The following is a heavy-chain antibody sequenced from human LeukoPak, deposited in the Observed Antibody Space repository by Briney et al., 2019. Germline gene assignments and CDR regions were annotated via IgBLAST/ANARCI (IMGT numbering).Heavy chain of an antibody. CDR2: IKGETAAGAP. J-gene: IGHJ4*02. CDR3: ITGDYDFWSGFYSPNHYFDY. D-gene: IGHD3-3*01. V-gene: IGHV3-15*01. CDR1: GFTFTSAW. Sequence: GGSLRLSCAASGFTFTSAWMSWVRQAPGKGLEWVGRIKGETAAGAPDYVASVEGRFTISRDDSKNTLFLQMNSLKTEDTAVYYCITGDYDFWSGFYSPNHYFDYWGQGTLVTVSS.